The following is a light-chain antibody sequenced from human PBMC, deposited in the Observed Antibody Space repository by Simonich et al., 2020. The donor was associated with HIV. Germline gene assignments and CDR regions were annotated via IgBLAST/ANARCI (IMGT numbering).Light chain of an antibody. Sequence: DIQMTQSPSPLSAHVGDRVTITCRASQSIDNWLAWYQQKPGKAPKLLIYEASSLQSGVPSRFSGSGSGAEFTLTISSLQPDDFATYYCQQYNSYSYTFGQGTKLEIK. CDR3: QQYNSYSYT. CDR1: QSIDNW. CDR2: EAS. V-gene: IGKV1-5*03. J-gene: IGKJ2*01.